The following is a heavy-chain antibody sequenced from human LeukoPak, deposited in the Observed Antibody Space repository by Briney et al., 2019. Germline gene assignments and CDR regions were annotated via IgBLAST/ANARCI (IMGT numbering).Heavy chain of an antibody. CDR3: ARRRGSYSDDY. Sequence: GGSLRLSCAASGFTFGSYWMSWVRQAPGKGLEWVANIKQDGSEKYYVDSVKSRFTISRDNAKNSLYLQMNSLRAEDTAVYYCARRRGSYSDDYWGQGTLVTVSS. D-gene: IGHD1-26*01. V-gene: IGHV3-7*01. CDR2: IKQDGSEK. J-gene: IGHJ4*02. CDR1: GFTFGSYW.